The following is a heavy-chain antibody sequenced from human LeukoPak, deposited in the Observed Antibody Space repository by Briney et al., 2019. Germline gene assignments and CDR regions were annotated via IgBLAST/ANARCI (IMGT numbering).Heavy chain of an antibody. J-gene: IGHJ4*02. Sequence: GGSLRLSCAASGFTFSDHYMDWVRQAPGKGLEWVGRTRNKVNSYTTEYAASVKGRFTISRDDSKNSLYLQMNSLRAEDTAVYYCAKDSTPAYYYGSGSYLDYWGQGTLVTVSS. CDR2: TRNKVNSYTT. CDR1: GFTFSDHY. CDR3: AKDSTPAYYYGSGSYLDY. D-gene: IGHD3-10*01. V-gene: IGHV3-72*01.